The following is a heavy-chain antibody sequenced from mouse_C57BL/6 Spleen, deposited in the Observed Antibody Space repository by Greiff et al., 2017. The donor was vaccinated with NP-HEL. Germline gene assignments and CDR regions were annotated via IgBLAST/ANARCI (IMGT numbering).Heavy chain of an antibody. V-gene: IGHV1-61*01. D-gene: IGHD2-1*01. CDR1: GYTFTSYW. Sequence: QVQLQQPGAELVRPGSSVNLSCKASGYTFTSYWMDWVKQRPGQGLEWIGNIYPSDSETHYNQKFKDKATLTVDKSSSTAYMQLSSLTSEDSTVYYCTISHYRNYFFDCWRQGTTLAVSS. CDR2: IYPSDSET. J-gene: IGHJ2*01. CDR3: TISHYRNYFFDC.